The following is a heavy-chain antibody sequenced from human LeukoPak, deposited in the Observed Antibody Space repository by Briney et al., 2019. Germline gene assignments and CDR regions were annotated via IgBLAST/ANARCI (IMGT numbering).Heavy chain of an antibody. CDR2: ISAHNGNT. J-gene: IGHJ3*02. Sequence: ASVKVSCKTSGYTFTSYGISWVRQAPGQGLEWMGWISAHNGNTNYAQKVQGRVTMTTDTSTSTAYMELRSLRSDDTAVYYCARGLQENLAWLTAFSAFDIWGQGTMVTVSS. D-gene: IGHD6-19*01. CDR1: GYTFTSYG. V-gene: IGHV1-18*01. CDR3: ARGLQENLAWLTAFSAFDI.